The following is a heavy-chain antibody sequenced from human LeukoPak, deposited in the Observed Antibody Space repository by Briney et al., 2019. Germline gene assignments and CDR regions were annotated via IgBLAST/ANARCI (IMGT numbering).Heavy chain of an antibody. D-gene: IGHD3-22*01. V-gene: IGHV3-7*01. CDR2: IKQDGSEE. CDR1: GFTFSSYW. CDR3: ARDPYDSRSGSYGAFDI. Sequence: RPGGSLRLSCAASGFTFSSYWMTWVRQAPGKGLEWVANIKQDGSEEYNVDCVKGRFTISRDNAKNSLYLQMNSLRAEDTAVYYCARDPYDSRSGSYGAFDIWGQGTMVTVSS. J-gene: IGHJ3*02.